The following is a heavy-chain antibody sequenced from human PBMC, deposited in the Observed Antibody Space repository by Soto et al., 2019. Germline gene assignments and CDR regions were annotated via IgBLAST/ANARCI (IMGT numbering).Heavy chain of an antibody. J-gene: IGHJ1*01. D-gene: IGHD2-15*01. CDR2: ISAYNGNT. CDR1: GYTFTSYG. V-gene: IGHV1-18*01. CDR3: VRKRGGYCSGCSSLESCQH. Sequence: ASVKVSCKASGYTFTSYGISWVRQAPGQGLEWMGWISAYNGNTNYAQKLQGRVTMTTDTSTGTAYMELRSLRTDDTAVYYCVRKRGGYCSGCSSLESCQHWGQGALGTVYS.